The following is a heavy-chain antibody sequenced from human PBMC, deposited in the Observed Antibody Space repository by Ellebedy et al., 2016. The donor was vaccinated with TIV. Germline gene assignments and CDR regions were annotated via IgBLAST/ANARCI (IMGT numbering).Heavy chain of an antibody. D-gene: IGHD5-12*01. V-gene: IGHV3-23*01. Sequence: GESLKISCAASGFTFSGFAMSCVRQAPGKGPERVSSISASGGATYFADSVRGRFTISRDNSKNTLYLQMNSLRAEDTAVYFCAKDYGWLRPLHYWGQGTLVTVSS. CDR3: AKDYGWLRPLHY. CDR1: GFTFSGFA. CDR2: ISASGGAT. J-gene: IGHJ4*02.